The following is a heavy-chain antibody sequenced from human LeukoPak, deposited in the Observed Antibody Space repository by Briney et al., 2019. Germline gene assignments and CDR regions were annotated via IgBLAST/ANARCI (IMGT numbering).Heavy chain of an antibody. CDR2: IKGSGGDP. V-gene: IGHV3-23*01. D-gene: IGHD2-21*02. J-gene: IGHJ4*02. CDR1: GFTFSTYA. Sequence: PGGSLRLSCAASGFTFSTYAMDWVRQAPGKGLEWVSSIKGSGGDPFYADSVKGRFTISRDNSKNMLFLQLNSLRAEDSAVYYCAKGGHDFNPFYWWGQGTLVTVSS. CDR3: AKGGHDFNPFYW.